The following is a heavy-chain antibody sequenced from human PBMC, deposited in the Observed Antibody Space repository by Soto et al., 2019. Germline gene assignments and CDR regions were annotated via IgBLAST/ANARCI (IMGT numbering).Heavy chain of an antibody. J-gene: IGHJ2*01. CDR2: IYYSGST. Sequence: QVQLQESGPGLVKPSETLSLTCTVSGGSISSYYWSWIRQPPGKGLEWIGYIYYSGSTNYNPSLKSRVTISVDTSKNQFSLKLSSVTAADTAVYYCARHDGGIRPNWYFDLWGRGTLVTVSS. CDR1: GGSISSYY. V-gene: IGHV4-59*08. D-gene: IGHD3-16*01. CDR3: ARHDGGIRPNWYFDL.